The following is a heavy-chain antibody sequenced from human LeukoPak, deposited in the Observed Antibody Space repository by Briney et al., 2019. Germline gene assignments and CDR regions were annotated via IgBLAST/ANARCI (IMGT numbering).Heavy chain of an antibody. V-gene: IGHV1-69*04. CDR2: IIPILGIA. D-gene: IGHD1-1*01. Sequence: SVKVSCEASGGTFSSYAISWVRQAPGQGLEWMGRIIPILGIANYAQKFQGRVTITADKSTSTAYMELSSLRSEDTAVYYCARDWNDYGDYWGQGTLVTVSS. CDR1: GGTFSSYA. CDR3: ARDWNDYGDY. J-gene: IGHJ4*02.